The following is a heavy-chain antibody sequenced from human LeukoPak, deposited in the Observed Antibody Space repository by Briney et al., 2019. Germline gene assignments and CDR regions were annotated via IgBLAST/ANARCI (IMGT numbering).Heavy chain of an antibody. CDR3: ARDADSGYLRLPVY. J-gene: IGHJ4*02. CDR1: GGTFSSYA. V-gene: IGHV1-69*05. Sequence: GASVKVSCKASGGTFSSYAISWVRQAPGQGLEWVGGIIPIFGTANYAQKFQGRVTITTDESTSTAYMELSSLRSEDTAVYYCARDADSGYLRLPVYWGQGTLVTVSS. CDR2: IIPIFGTA. D-gene: IGHD5-12*01.